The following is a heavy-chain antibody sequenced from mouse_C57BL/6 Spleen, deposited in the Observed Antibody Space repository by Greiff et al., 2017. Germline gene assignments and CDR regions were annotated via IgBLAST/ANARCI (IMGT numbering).Heavy chain of an antibody. V-gene: IGHV1-59*01. Sequence: QVQLQQPGAELVRPGTSVKLSCKASGYTFTSYWMHWVKQRLGQGLEWIGVIDPSDSYTNYNQKFKGTATLTVEPSSSTAYMQLSSQTSEDSAVYYGARSLGSHYYAIDYWGQGTSVTVSS. CDR1: GYTFTSYW. CDR2: IDPSDSYT. CDR3: ARSLGSHYYAIDY. J-gene: IGHJ4*01.